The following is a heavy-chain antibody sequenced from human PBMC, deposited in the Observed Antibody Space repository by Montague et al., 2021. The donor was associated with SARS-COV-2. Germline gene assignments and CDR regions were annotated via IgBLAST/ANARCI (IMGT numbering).Heavy chain of an antibody. Sequence: SLRLSCGASGFDFSTSWMSWVRQSAGKGLEWVAIMKYDGSEKYYVDSVKGRFTISRDNARTSVFLQMNRLRVEDTAVYFCARDPNSSGGNMGSFWGRGTLVSVSS. V-gene: IGHV3-7*01. D-gene: IGHD6-19*01. CDR3: ARDPNSSGGNMGSF. CDR2: MKYDGSEK. J-gene: IGHJ4*02. CDR1: GFDFSTSW.